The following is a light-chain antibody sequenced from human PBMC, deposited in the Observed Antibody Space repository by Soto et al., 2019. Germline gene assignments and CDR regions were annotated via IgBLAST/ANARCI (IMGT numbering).Light chain of an antibody. V-gene: IGLV2-23*02. CDR1: SSDVGSYNL. Sequence: QSALTQPASVSGSPGRSITISCTGTSSDVGSYNLVSWYQQHPGKAPKLMIYEVSKRPSGVSNRFSGSKSGDTASLTISGLQAEDESDYYCCSYAGSRSYVFGTGTRSPS. CDR2: EVS. CDR3: CSYAGSRSYV. J-gene: IGLJ1*01.